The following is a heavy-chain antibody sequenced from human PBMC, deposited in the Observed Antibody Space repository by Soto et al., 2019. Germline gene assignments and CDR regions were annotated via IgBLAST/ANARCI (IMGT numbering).Heavy chain of an antibody. CDR2: IGESGTPT. CDR1: GFTFSSYA. J-gene: IGHJ6*02. V-gene: IGHV3-23*01. CDR3: ARYIPGVRYYGMDV. D-gene: IGHD2-2*01. Sequence: EVQLLESGGGLVQPGGSLRLSCAASGFTFSSYAMKWVRQAPGKGLEWVSLIGESGTPTYYADSVKGRFTISRDNSGNTLFLERYSVRAEDTAVYYCARYIPGVRYYGMDVWGQGTTVTVSS.